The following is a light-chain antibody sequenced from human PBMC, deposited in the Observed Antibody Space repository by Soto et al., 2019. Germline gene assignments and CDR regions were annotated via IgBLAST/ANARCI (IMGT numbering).Light chain of an antibody. J-gene: IGLJ1*01. CDR1: SSDIGRYTY. V-gene: IGLV2-14*03. CDR3: SSYTSSSALVV. Sequence: QAVVTQPASVSGSPGQSITISCTGTSSDIGRYTYVSWYQQHPGKAPKLMIYDVSDRPSGVSNRFSGSKSGNTASLTISGLQTEDEADYYCSSYTSSSALVVFGTGTKVTVL. CDR2: DVS.